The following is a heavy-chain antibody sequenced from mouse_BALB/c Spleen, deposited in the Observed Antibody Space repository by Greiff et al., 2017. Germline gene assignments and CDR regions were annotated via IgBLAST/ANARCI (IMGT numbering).Heavy chain of an antibody. J-gene: IGHJ4*01. V-gene: IGHV3-6*02. CDR3: ARKVLSYAMDY. D-gene: IGHD2-14*01. CDR2: ISYDGSN. CDR1: GYSITSGYY. Sequence: ESGPGLVKPSQSLSLTCSVTGYSITSGYYWNWIRQFPGNKLEWMGYISYDGSNNYNPSLKNRISITRDTSKNQFFLKLNSVTTEDTATYYCARKVLSYAMDYWGQGTSVTVSS.